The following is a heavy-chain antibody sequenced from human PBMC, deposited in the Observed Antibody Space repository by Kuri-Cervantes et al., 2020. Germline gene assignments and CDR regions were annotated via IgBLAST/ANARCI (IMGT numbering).Heavy chain of an antibody. V-gene: IGHV3-7*01. CDR1: GFTFSSYW. D-gene: IGHD1-26*01. Sequence: GESLKISCAASGFTFSSYWMSWVRQAPGKGLEWVANIKQDGSEKYYVDSVKGRFTISRDNAKNSLYLQMNSLRAEDTAVYYCARRRYSGSYSWGGYYYYGMDVWGQGTTVTVSS. CDR3: ARRRYSGSYSWGGYYYYGMDV. J-gene: IGHJ6*02. CDR2: IKQDGSEK.